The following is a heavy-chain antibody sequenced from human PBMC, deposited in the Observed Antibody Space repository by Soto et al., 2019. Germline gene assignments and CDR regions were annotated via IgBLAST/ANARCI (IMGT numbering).Heavy chain of an antibody. V-gene: IGHV3-30-3*01. D-gene: IGHD2-2*01. CDR1: GFTFSSYA. CDR2: ISCDGSNK. Sequence: QVQLVESGGGVVQPGRSLRLSCAASGFTFSSYAMHWVRQAPGKGLEWVAVISCDGSNKYYADSVKGRFTISRDNSKNTLYLQMNSLRAEDTAVYYCARDRGYCSSTSCYSSGGGMDVWGQGTTVTVSS. CDR3: ARDRGYCSSTSCYSSGGGMDV. J-gene: IGHJ6*02.